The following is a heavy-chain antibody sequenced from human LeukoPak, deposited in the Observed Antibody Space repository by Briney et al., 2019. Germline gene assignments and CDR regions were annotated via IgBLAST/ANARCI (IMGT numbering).Heavy chain of an antibody. Sequence: ASVKVSCKASGYTFTGYYMHWVRQATGQGLEWMGWMNPNSGNTGYAQKFQGRVTMTRDRSISTAYMELSRLTSDDTAVYYCARGSGNDYYGSGPIDKWFDPWGQGTLVTVSS. CDR3: ARGSGNDYYGSGPIDKWFDP. D-gene: IGHD3-10*01. J-gene: IGHJ5*02. CDR2: MNPNSGNT. V-gene: IGHV1-2*02. CDR1: GYTFTGYY.